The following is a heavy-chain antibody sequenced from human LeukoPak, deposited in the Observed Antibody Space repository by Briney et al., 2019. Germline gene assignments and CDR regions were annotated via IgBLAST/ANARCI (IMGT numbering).Heavy chain of an antibody. J-gene: IGHJ6*02. CDR2: ISGSGGST. D-gene: IGHD2-15*01. V-gene: IGHV3-23*01. CDR3: AVRWQLEPYYYYYGMDV. Sequence: PGGSLRLSCAASGFTFSSYAMSWVRQAPGKGLEWVSAISGSGGSTYYADSVKGRFTISRDNSKNTLYLQMNSLRAEDTAVYYCAVRWQLEPYYYYYGMDVWGQGTTVTVSS. CDR1: GFTFSSYA.